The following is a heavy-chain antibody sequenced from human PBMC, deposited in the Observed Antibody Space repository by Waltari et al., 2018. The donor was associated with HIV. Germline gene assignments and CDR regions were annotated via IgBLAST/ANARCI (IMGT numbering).Heavy chain of an antibody. Sequence: EVHLVQSGAEVNKPGDSLQISCKGSGYSFSKYWIAWVRQMPGRGLEWMGIIYPGDSDTKYSPTCQGQVTISADQPSSTTYLQWNSLKASDTAVYYCARHRFHGDRPVFDSWGQGTLVTVSS. D-gene: IGHD3-10*01. J-gene: IGHJ4*02. CDR3: ARHRFHGDRPVFDS. CDR1: GYSFSKYW. CDR2: IYPGDSDT. V-gene: IGHV5-51*01.